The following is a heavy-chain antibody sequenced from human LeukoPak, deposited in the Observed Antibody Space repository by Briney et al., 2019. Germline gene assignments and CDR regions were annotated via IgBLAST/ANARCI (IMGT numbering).Heavy chain of an antibody. CDR1: GFTFGDYA. CDR2: IGSNGGNT. V-gene: IGHV3-64*02. CDR3: AKEAVAGAWDYFDC. Sequence: GGSLRLSCTASGFTFGDYAMSWVRQAPGKGLEYVSTIGSNGGNTFYADSVKGRFTISRDNSKNTLYLQMGSLRGEDMAVYYCAKEAVAGAWDYFDCWGQGTLVTVSS. J-gene: IGHJ4*02. D-gene: IGHD6-13*01.